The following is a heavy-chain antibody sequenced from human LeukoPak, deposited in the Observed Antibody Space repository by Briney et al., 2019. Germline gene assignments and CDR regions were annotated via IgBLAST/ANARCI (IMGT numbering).Heavy chain of an antibody. CDR1: GFTFSGSA. V-gene: IGHV3-73*01. D-gene: IGHD1-26*01. Sequence: GGSLRPSCAASGFTFSGSAMHWVRQASGKGLEWVGRIRSKANSYATAYAASVKGRFTISRDDSKNTAYLQMNSLKTEDTAVYYCTSRIVGATGGVDYWGQGTLVTVSS. J-gene: IGHJ4*02. CDR3: TSRIVGATGGVDY. CDR2: IRSKANSYAT.